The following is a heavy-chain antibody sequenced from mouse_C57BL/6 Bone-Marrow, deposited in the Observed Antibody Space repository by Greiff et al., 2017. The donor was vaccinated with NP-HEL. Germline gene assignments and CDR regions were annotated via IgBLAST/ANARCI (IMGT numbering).Heavy chain of an antibody. Sequence: VQLQQSGPELVKPGASVKISCKASGYAFSSSWMNWVKQRPGKGLEWIGRIYPGDGDTNYNGKFKGKATLTADKSSSTAYMQLSSLTSEDSAVYFCARRYYYGNWYFDVWGTGTTVTVSS. J-gene: IGHJ1*03. V-gene: IGHV1-82*01. D-gene: IGHD1-1*01. CDR1: GYAFSSSW. CDR3: ARRYYYGNWYFDV. CDR2: IYPGDGDT.